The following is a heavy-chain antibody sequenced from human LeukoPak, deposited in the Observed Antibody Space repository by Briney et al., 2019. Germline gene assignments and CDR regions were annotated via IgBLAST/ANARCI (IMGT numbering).Heavy chain of an antibody. CDR3: ARHWVSEPELIDY. V-gene: IGHV4-39*01. Sequence: SETLSLTCTVSGGSISSYYWGWIRQPPGKGLEWIGSIYYSGSTYYNPSLKSRVTISVDTSKNQFSLKLSSVTAADTAVYYCARHWVSEPELIDYWGQGTLVTVSS. CDR1: GGSISSYY. CDR2: IYYSGST. D-gene: IGHD1-14*01. J-gene: IGHJ4*02.